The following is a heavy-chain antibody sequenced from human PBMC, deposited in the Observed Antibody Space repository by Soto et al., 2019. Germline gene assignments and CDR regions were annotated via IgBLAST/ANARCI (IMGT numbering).Heavy chain of an antibody. CDR3: ARDSDSSGWFDY. J-gene: IGHJ4*02. CDR1: GFTFSDYY. Sequence: GGSLRLSCAASGFTFSDYYMSWIRQAPGKGLEWVSYISSSGSYTNYADSVKGRFTISRDNAKNSLYLQMNSLRAEDTAVYYCARDSDSSGWFDYWGQGTLVTVSS. D-gene: IGHD6-19*01. V-gene: IGHV3-11*06. CDR2: ISSSGSYT.